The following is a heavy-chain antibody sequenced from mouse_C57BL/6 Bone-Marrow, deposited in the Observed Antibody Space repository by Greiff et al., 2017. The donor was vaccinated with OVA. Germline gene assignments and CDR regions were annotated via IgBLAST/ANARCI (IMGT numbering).Heavy chain of an antibody. CDR1: GYAFSSSW. J-gene: IGHJ2*01. CDR2: IYPGDGDT. D-gene: IGHD5-1*01. V-gene: IGHV1-82*01. Sequence: VKLMEPGPELVKPGASVKISCKASGYAFSSSWMNWVKQRPGKGLEWIGRIYPGDGDTNYNGKFKGKAPLTADKSSSTAYMQLSSLTSEESAVYFGDLRPTRWEGYFDDWGKGTTRTVSS. CDR3: DLRPTRWEGYFDD.